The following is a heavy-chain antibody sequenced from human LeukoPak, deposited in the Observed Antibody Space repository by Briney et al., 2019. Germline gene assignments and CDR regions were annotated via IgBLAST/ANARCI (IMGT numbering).Heavy chain of an antibody. J-gene: IGHJ3*02. D-gene: IGHD2-2*01. Sequence: PGGSLRLSCAASGFTFSSYWMSWVRQAPGKGLEWVSSSSSSSSYIYYADSVKGRFTISRDNAKNSLYLQMNSLRAEDTAVYYCAREGIVVPAASDAFDIWGQGTMVTVSS. V-gene: IGHV3-21*01. CDR2: SSSSSSYI. CDR3: AREGIVVPAASDAFDI. CDR1: GFTFSSYW.